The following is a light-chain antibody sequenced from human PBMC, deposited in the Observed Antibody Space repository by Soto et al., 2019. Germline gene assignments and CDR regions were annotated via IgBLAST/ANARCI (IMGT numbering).Light chain of an antibody. CDR1: SSNIGSYT. CDR3: AVWDDSLNGYV. J-gene: IGLJ1*01. CDR2: RNN. V-gene: IGLV1-44*01. Sequence: QLVLTQPPSASGTPGQRVTLSCSGSSSNIGSYTVNWFQQLPGTAPKLLIYRNNQRPSGVPDRFSGSKSGTSASLAISGLQSEDEADYYYAVWDDSLNGYVFGTGTKLTVL.